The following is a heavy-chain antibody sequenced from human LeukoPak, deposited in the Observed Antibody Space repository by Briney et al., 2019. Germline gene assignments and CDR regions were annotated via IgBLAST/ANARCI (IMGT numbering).Heavy chain of an antibody. V-gene: IGHV4-30-4*01. D-gene: IGHD2-2*02. CDR1: GRSISRGDYY. CDR3: ARDGVVPAAIRPYYYYYGMDV. CDR2: IYYSGST. J-gene: IGHJ6*02. Sequence: SQTLSLTCTVSGRSISRGDYYWSWLRQPPGRGLEWFGYIYYSGSTYYNPSLKSRVTISVDTSRNQFSLKLSSVTAADTAVYYCARDGVVPAAIRPYYYYYGMDVWGQGTTVTVSS.